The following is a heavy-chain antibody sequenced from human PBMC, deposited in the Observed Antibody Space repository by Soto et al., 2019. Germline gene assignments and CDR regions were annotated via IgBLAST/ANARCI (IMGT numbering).Heavy chain of an antibody. Sequence: EVQLVESGGGLVKPGGSLRLSCAASGFTFSSYSMNWVRKAPGKGLEWVSSISSSSSYIYYADSVKGRFTISRDNAKNSLYLQMNSLRAEDTAVYYCARGGTNVPDYWGQGTLVTVSS. D-gene: IGHD2-2*01. V-gene: IGHV3-21*01. CDR3: ARGGTNVPDY. J-gene: IGHJ4*02. CDR2: ISSSSSYI. CDR1: GFTFSSYS.